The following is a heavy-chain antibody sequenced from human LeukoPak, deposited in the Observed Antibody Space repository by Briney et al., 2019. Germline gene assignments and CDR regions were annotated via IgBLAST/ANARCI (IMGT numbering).Heavy chain of an antibody. CDR2: IYNSGST. J-gene: IGHJ4*02. CDR1: GGSISSYY. CDR3: ARDVSRYNRRHFDY. D-gene: IGHD1-14*01. V-gene: IGHV4-59*01. Sequence: PSETLSLTCTVSGGSISSYYWSWIRQPPGKGLEWIGHIYNSGSTNYNPSLKSRVTISVDTSKNQFSLKLRSVTAADTSVYYCARDVSRYNRRHFDYWGQGTRITVSS.